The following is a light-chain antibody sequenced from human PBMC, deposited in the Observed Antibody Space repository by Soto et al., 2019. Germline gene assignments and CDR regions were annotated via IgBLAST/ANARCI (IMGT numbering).Light chain of an antibody. J-gene: IGLJ2*01. CDR1: FSNIGSNY. Sequence: QSALTQPPSASGSPGQSVTISCSGTFSNIGSNYVYSYQQLPATAPKFLIYRDNQQPSGGPARFSGSKSGTSASLAISGLRSEDEADYYCAAWDESRSGPAIGGGTKLTVL. CDR2: RDN. CDR3: AAWDESRSGPA. V-gene: IGLV1-47*01.